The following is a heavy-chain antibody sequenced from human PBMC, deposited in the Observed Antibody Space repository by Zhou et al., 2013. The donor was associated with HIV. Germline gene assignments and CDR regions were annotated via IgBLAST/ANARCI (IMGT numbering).Heavy chain of an antibody. CDR2: IIPIFGTA. V-gene: IGHV1-69*05. CDR1: GGTFSSYA. J-gene: IGHJ6*03. CDR3: ASLRCSGGSCYPGDYYYYMDV. D-gene: IGHD2-15*01. Sequence: QVQLVQSGAEVKKPGSSVKVSCKASGGTFSSYAISWVRQAPGQGLEWMGGIIPIFGTANYAQKFQGRVTITTDESTSTAYMELSSLRSEDTAVYYCASLRCSGGSCYPGDYYYYMDVWGKGTTVTVSS.